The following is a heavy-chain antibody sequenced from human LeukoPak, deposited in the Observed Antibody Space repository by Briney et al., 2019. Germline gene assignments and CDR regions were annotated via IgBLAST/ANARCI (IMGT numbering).Heavy chain of an antibody. CDR3: VRGYNYYDSSGYYREFDY. CDR1: GYTFMTYA. Sequence: ASVKVSCKASGYTFMTYAIHWVRQAPGQRLEWMGWINAGNGNTEYSQSFQGRVTITRDTSASTAYMELSSLRSEDTAVYYCVRGYNYYDSSGYYREFDYWGQGTLVTVSS. J-gene: IGHJ4*02. D-gene: IGHD3-22*01. CDR2: INAGNGNT. V-gene: IGHV1-3*01.